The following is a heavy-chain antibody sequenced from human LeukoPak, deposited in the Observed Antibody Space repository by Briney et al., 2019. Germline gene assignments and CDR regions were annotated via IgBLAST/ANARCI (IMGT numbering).Heavy chain of an antibody. CDR3: ARASYYYDSSGYHDNLYFDY. CDR1: VYTFTIYY. D-gene: IGHD3-22*01. V-gene: IGHV1-46*01. J-gene: IGHJ4*02. CDR2: INPSGGST. Sequence: GASVTVSCKSSVYTFTIYYMHWVRQPPGQGLEWMGIINPSGGSTSNAQKVQGRGTMTSHMSTSTVDMSLRSLRSEDTAVYYCARASYYYDSSGYHDNLYFDYWGQGTLVTVSS.